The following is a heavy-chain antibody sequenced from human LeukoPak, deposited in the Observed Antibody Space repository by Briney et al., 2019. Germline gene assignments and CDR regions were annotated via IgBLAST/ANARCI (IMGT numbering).Heavy chain of an antibody. Sequence: PSETLSLTCTVSGGSISSSSYYWGWIRQPPGKGLEWIGSIYYSGSPYYNPSLKSRVTISVDTSKKQFSLKLSSVTAADTAVYYCARHVGFITMVRGVINNNWFDPWGQGALVTVSS. CDR2: IYYSGSP. J-gene: IGHJ5*02. D-gene: IGHD3-10*01. CDR1: GGSISSSSYY. V-gene: IGHV4-39*01. CDR3: ARHVGFITMVRGVINNNWFDP.